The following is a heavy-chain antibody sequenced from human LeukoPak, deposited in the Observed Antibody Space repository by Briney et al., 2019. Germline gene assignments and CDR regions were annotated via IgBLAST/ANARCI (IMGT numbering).Heavy chain of an antibody. CDR2: ISYDGSNK. V-gene: IGHV3-30-3*01. CDR3: ARDPHSSDSR. J-gene: IGHJ4*02. Sequence: QPGGSLRLSCAASGFTFSSYAMHWVRQAPGKGLEWVAVISYDGSNKYYADSVKGRFTISRDNSKNTLYLQMNSLRAEDTAVYYCARDPHSSDSRWGQGTLVTVSS. CDR1: GFTFSSYA. D-gene: IGHD6-19*01.